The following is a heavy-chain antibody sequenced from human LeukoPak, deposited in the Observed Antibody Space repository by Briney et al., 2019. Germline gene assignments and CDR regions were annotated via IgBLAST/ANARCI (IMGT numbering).Heavy chain of an antibody. J-gene: IGHJ4*02. CDR1: GFTFSSYS. CDR2: ISSSSSYI. Sequence: GGSLRLSCAASGFTFSSYSMNWVRQAPGKGLEWVSSISSSSSYIYYTDSVKGRFTISRDNAKNSLYLQMNSLRAEDTAVYYCARLAVAGPFDYWGQGTLDTVSS. CDR3: ARLAVAGPFDY. V-gene: IGHV3-21*01. D-gene: IGHD6-19*01.